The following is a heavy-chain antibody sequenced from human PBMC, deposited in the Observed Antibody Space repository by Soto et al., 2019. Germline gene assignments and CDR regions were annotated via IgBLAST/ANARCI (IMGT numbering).Heavy chain of an antibody. D-gene: IGHD2-21*02. J-gene: IGHJ5*02. CDR3: ARSLCGGDCYSGNWFDP. CDR2: IYPGDSDT. V-gene: IGHV5-51*01. CDR1: GYSFTSYW. Sequence: GESLKISCKGSGYSFTSYWIGWVRQMPGKGLEWMGIIYPGDSDTRYSPSFQGQVTISADKSISTAYLQWSSLKASDTAMYYCARSLCGGDCYSGNWFDPWGQGTLVTVSS.